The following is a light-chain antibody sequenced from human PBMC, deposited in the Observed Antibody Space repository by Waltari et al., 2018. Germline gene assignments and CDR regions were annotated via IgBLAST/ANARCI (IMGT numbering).Light chain of an antibody. V-gene: IGKV4-1*01. CDR3: QQYYSTIFT. Sequence: DTVVTHSPDPLAVSLGERATINCKSSQSVLYRSNNKNYLAWYQQKPGQPPKLLIYWASTRESGVPDRFSGSGSGTDFTLTISSLQAEDVAVYYCQQYYSTIFTFGPGTKVDVK. J-gene: IGKJ3*01. CDR2: WAS. CDR1: QSVLYRSNNKNY.